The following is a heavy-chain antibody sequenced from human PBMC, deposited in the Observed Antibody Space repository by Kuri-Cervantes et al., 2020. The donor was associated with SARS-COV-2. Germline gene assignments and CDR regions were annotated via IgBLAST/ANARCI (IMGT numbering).Heavy chain of an antibody. Sequence: GESLKISCETSGFSFTDYYVSWIRQIPGGGLEWLSFISGSSSFTNSADSVKGRFTISRDNSKNMLYLEVNSLRAEDTAVYYCARNHSMDVWGTGTAVTVSS. CDR1: GFSFTDYY. CDR2: ISGSSSFT. CDR3: ARNHSMDV. V-gene: IGHV3-11*06. J-gene: IGHJ6*03.